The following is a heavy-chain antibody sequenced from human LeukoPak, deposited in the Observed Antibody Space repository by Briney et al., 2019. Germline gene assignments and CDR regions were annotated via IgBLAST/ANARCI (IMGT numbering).Heavy chain of an antibody. J-gene: IGHJ4*02. Sequence: SQTLSLTCTVSGGSISSGDYYWGWIRQPRGKGLEWIGYIYYSGSTYYNPSSKSRFTITVDKAKNAFTLKLSSVTAADTAVYYCASLDYGDYGTEYDYWGQGTLVTVSS. V-gene: IGHV4-30-4*08. CDR1: GGSISSGDYY. CDR3: ASLDYGDYGTEYDY. D-gene: IGHD4-17*01. CDR2: IYYSGST.